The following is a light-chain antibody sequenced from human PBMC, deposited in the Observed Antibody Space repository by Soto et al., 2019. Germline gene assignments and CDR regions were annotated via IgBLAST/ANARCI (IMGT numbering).Light chain of an antibody. CDR2: GNS. CDR1: SSNIGAGYD. Sequence: QPVLTQPPSVSGAPGQRVTISCTGSSSNIGAGYDVHWYQQLPGTAPKLLIYGNSNRPSGVPDRFSGSKSGTSASLAITGLQTEDESDYYSQSYDSSLSFYVFGAGTKVTVL. V-gene: IGLV1-40*01. CDR3: QSYDSSLSFYV. J-gene: IGLJ1*01.